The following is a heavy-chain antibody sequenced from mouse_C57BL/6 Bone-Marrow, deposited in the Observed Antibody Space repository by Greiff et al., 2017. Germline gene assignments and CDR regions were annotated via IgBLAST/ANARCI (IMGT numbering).Heavy chain of an antibody. CDR3: ARGDDYDGTGFDY. J-gene: IGHJ2*01. CDR2: IDPSDSYT. D-gene: IGHD2-4*01. V-gene: IGHV1-69*01. Sequence: VQLQQPGAELVMPGASVKLSCKASGYTFTSYWMHWVKQRPGQGLEWIGEIDPSDSYTNYNQKFKGKSTLTVDKSSSTAYMQLSSLTSEDSAVYYCARGDDYDGTGFDYWGKGTTLTVSS. CDR1: GYTFTSYW.